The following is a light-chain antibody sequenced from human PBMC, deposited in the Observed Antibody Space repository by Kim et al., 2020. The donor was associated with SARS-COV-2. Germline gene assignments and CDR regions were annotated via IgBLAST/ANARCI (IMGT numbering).Light chain of an antibody. CDR2: NAT. CDR3: QQYENWPLT. Sequence: VSPGERATLSCWASQSVRSNLAWYRQKPGQTLTLLIDNATTRATGIPARISGSGSETEFTLTISSLQSEDFVVYYCQQYENWPLTFGGGTKVDIK. J-gene: IGKJ4*01. CDR1: QSVRSN. V-gene: IGKV3-15*01.